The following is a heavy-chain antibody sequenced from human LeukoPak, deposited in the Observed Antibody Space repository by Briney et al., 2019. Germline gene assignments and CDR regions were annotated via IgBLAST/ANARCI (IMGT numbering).Heavy chain of an antibody. V-gene: IGHV3-53*01. D-gene: IGHD3-22*01. CDR2: IYSGGST. J-gene: IGHJ4*02. CDR3: ARYWLLDYYDSSGYLDY. Sequence: GGSLRLSCAASGFTVSSNYMSWVRQAPGKGLEWVSVIYSGGSTYYADSVKGRFTISRDNSKNTLYLQMNSLRAEDTAVYYCARYWLLDYYDSSGYLDYWGQGTLVTVSS. CDR1: GFTVSSNY.